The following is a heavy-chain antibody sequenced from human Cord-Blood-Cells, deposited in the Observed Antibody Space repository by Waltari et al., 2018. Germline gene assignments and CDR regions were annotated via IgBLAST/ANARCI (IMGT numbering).Heavy chain of an antibody. Sequence: QLQLQESGPGLVKPSEHLSLTCTVSGGSISSSSYYWGWIRQPPGKGLEWIGSIYYSGSTYYNPSLKSRVTISVDTSKNQFSLKLSSVTAADTAVYYCARQTPYCTNGVCYTDAFDIWGQGTMVTVSS. CDR3: ARQTPYCTNGVCYTDAFDI. CDR2: IYYSGST. J-gene: IGHJ3*02. CDR1: GGSISSSSYY. V-gene: IGHV4-39*01. D-gene: IGHD2-8*01.